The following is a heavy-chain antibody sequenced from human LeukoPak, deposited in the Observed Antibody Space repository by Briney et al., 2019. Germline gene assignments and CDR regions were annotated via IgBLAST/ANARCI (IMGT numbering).Heavy chain of an antibody. CDR2: IGTAGDT. CDR3: ARGPRGMYSSSSGFDY. V-gene: IGHV3-13*01. CDR1: GFTFDDYA. D-gene: IGHD6-6*01. Sequence: GGSLRLSCAASGFTFDDYAMHWVRQATGKGLEWVSAIGTAGDTYYPGSVKGRFTISRENAKNSLYLQMNSLRAGDTAVYYCARGPRGMYSSSSGFDYWGQGTLVTVSS. J-gene: IGHJ4*02.